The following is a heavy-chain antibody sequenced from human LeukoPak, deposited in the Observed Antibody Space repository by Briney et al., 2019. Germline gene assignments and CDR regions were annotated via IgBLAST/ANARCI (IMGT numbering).Heavy chain of an antibody. CDR2: IYYSGST. Sequence: SETLSLTCTVSGGSISSGGYYWSWIRQHPGKGLEWIGYIYYSGSTYYNPSLKSRVTISVDTSKNQFSLKLSSVTAADTAVYYCARGYSSSGPGWFDPWGQGTLVTVSS. V-gene: IGHV4-31*03. J-gene: IGHJ5*02. D-gene: IGHD6-13*01. CDR3: ARGYSSSGPGWFDP. CDR1: GGSISSGGYY.